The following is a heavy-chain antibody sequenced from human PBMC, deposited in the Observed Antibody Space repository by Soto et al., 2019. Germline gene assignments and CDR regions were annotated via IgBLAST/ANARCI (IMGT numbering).Heavy chain of an antibody. J-gene: IGHJ4*02. CDR2: INPSGGST. V-gene: IGHV1-46*01. CDR1: GYTFTSYY. Sequence: ASVKVSCKASGYTFTSYYMHWVRQAPGQGLEWMGIINPSGGSTSYAQKFQGRVTMTRDTSTSTVYMELSSLRSEDTAVYYCARDRYCSGGSCYGGPYFDYWGQGTLVTVSS. D-gene: IGHD2-15*01. CDR3: ARDRYCSGGSCYGGPYFDY.